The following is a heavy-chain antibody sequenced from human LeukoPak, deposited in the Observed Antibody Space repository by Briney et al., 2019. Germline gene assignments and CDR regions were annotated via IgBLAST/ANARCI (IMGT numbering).Heavy chain of an antibody. Sequence: GGSLRLSCAASGFIFSTNSMNWVRQAPGKGLEWVSYISSSGSTIYYADSVKGRFTISRDNAKYSLYLQMNSLRAEDTAVYYCARGGLGSWTFDSWGQGTLVTVSS. CDR1: GFIFSTNS. V-gene: IGHV3-48*04. D-gene: IGHD1-26*01. CDR2: ISSSGSTI. J-gene: IGHJ4*02. CDR3: ARGGLGSWTFDS.